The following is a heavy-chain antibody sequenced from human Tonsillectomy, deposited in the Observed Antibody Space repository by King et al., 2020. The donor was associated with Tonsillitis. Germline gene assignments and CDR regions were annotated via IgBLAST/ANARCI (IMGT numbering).Heavy chain of an antibody. D-gene: IGHD3-10*01. V-gene: IGHV4-39*01. CDR2: IYYSGST. Sequence: QLQESGPGLVKPSETLSLTCTVSGGSISSNSYHWGWIRQPPGKGLEWIGTIYYSGSTYYNPSLKSRLTLSVDTSKNQLSLKLTSVTAADTAVYYCALNYYGSGSYFEASDYWGQGTLVTVSS. CDR1: GGSISSNSYH. CDR3: ALNYYGSGSYFEASDY. J-gene: IGHJ4*02.